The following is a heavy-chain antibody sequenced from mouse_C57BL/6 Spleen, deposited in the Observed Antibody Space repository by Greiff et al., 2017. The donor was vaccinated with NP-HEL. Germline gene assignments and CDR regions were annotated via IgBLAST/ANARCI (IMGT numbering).Heavy chain of an antibody. CDR1: GYTFTSYW. V-gene: IGHV1-64*01. D-gene: IGHD2-4*01. Sequence: QVQLQQSGAELVKPGASVKLSCKASGYTFTSYWMHWVKQRPGQGLEWIGMIHPNSGSTNYNEKFKSKATLTVDKSSSTAYMQLSSLTSEDSAVYYCARGVIYDYIFDYWGQGTTLTVSS. CDR3: ARGVIYDYIFDY. CDR2: IHPNSGST. J-gene: IGHJ2*01.